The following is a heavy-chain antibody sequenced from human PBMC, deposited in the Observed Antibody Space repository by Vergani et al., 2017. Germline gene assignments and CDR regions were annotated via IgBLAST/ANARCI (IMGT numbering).Heavy chain of an antibody. Sequence: EVQLVESGGGLVQPGGSLRLSCAASGFTFSSYWMSWVRQAPGKGLVWVSRINSDGSSTSYADSVKGRFTISRDNAKNTLYLQMNSLRSEDTAVYYCASIYEVASQTYYFDYWGQGTLVTVSS. CDR1: GFTFSSYW. CDR3: ASIYEVASQTYYFDY. CDR2: INSDGSST. J-gene: IGHJ4*02. D-gene: IGHD5-24*01. V-gene: IGHV3-74*02.